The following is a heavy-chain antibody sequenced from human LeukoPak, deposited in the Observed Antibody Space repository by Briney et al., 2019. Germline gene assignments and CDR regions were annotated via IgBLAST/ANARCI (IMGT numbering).Heavy chain of an antibody. D-gene: IGHD2-15*01. V-gene: IGHV3-48*01. J-gene: IGHJ3*02. CDR2: ISSSSSTI. CDR3: ARGRYCRGGICYVNDAFDI. Sequence: GGSLRLSCAASGFTFSGYSMNWVRQAPGKGLEWVSYISSSSSTINYVDSVKGRFTISRDNAKNSLYLQMNSLRAEDTAVYYCARGRYCRGGICYVNDAFDIWGQGTMVAVSS. CDR1: GFTFSGYS.